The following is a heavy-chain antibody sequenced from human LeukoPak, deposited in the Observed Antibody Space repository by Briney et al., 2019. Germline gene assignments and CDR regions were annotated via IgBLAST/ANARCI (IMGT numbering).Heavy chain of an antibody. V-gene: IGHV4-38-2*02. J-gene: IGHJ4*02. CDR1: GYSISSGYY. Sequence: SETLSLTCTVSGYSISSGYYWGWIRPPPGKGLEWIGSIYHSGSTYYNPSLKSRVTISVDTSKNQFSLKLSSVTAADTAVYYCAISYDYVWGSYRLFDYWGQGTLVTVSS. D-gene: IGHD3-16*02. CDR3: AISYDYVWGSYRLFDY. CDR2: IYHSGST.